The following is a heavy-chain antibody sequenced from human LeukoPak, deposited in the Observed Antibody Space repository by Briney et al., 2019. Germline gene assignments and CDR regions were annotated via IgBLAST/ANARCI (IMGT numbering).Heavy chain of an antibody. CDR3: AKNALLGHPYYYMDV. CDR1: GFTFNNYG. J-gene: IGHJ6*03. Sequence: GGSLRLSCAASGFTFNNYGMSWVRQAPGKGLEWVSCISRSGGSTYYADSVKGRFTISRDNSRNTLYLQMNSLRAEDTAVYYCAKNALLGHPYYYMDVWGTGTSVTISS. CDR2: ISRSGGST. V-gene: IGHV3-23*01. D-gene: IGHD2-15*01.